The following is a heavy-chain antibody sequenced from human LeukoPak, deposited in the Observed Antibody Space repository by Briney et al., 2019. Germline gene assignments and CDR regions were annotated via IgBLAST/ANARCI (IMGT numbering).Heavy chain of an antibody. J-gene: IGHJ4*02. D-gene: IGHD3-16*01. CDR2: IYYSGSP. CDR1: SDSINRSSYF. CDR3: ARRGVYFDY. Sequence: SETLSLTCTVCSDSINRSSYFWGWIRQPPGKGLEWIGSIYYSGSPYYSPSLKSRVTISVDTSKNQFSLKLSSVTAADTAVYYCARRGVYFDYWGQGTLVTVSS. V-gene: IGHV4-39*01.